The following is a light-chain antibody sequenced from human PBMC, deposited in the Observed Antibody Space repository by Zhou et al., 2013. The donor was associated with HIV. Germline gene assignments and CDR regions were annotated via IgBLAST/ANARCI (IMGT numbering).Light chain of an antibody. V-gene: IGKV1-39*01. CDR3: QQYYSTPYT. Sequence: DIQMTQSPSSLSASVGDRVTVSCRASQSIGKALYWYQQKPGEAPKLLISAASSLQSGVPSRFSGSGSETEFTLTISSLQPEDFATYYCQQYYSTPYTFGQGTKLEIK. J-gene: IGKJ2*01. CDR1: QSIGKA. CDR2: AAS.